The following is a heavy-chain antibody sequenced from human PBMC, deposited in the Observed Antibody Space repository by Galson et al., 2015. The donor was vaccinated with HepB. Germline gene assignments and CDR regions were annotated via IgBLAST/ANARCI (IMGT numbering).Heavy chain of an antibody. CDR3: ARAERVRGVFQFFDY. J-gene: IGHJ4*02. D-gene: IGHD3-10*01. CDR2: INTYTGNP. CDR1: GYTFTTYG. Sequence: SVKVSCKASGYTFTTYGMNWVRQAPGQGLEWMGWINTYTGNPTYAQGFTGRFAFSLDTSVSTAYLQISSLKAEDTAVYYCARAERVRGVFQFFDYWGQGTLVTVSS. V-gene: IGHV7-4-1*02.